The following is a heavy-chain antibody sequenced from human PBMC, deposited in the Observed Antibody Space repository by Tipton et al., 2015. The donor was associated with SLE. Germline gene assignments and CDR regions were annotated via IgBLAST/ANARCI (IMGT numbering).Heavy chain of an antibody. CDR1: GGSISAYY. Sequence: PGLVKPSETLSLTCSVSGGSISAYYWSWIRQPPGKGLEWIGYVYYSGSTNYNPSLKSRVTISVDGSKNQFSLKLDSVTAADTAVYYCAKAHSGGAIAFWGQGTLVTVSS. J-gene: IGHJ4*02. D-gene: IGHD2-15*01. CDR3: AKAHSGGAIAF. V-gene: IGHV4-59*12. CDR2: VYYSGST.